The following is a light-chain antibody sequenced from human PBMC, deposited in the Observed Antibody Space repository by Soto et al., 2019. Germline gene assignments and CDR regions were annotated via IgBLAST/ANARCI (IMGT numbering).Light chain of an antibody. V-gene: IGLV2-14*01. Sequence: QSVLTQPASVSGSPGQSIIISCTGTSSDVGGYNYVSWYQQHPGKAPKLMIYDVSNRPSGVSNRFSGSKSGNTASLTISGLQAEDEADYYCSSYTSSSIFYVFGTGTKVTVL. CDR1: SSDVGGYNY. CDR3: SSYTSSSIFYV. J-gene: IGLJ1*01. CDR2: DVS.